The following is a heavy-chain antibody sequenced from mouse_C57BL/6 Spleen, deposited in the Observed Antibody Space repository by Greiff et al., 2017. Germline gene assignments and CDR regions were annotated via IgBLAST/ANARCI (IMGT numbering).Heavy chain of an antibody. CDR1: GYTFTSYW. V-gene: IGHV1-61*01. J-gene: IGHJ4*01. CDR3: ARGGRGAMDY. CDR2: IYPSDSET. Sequence: QVQLQQPGAELVRPGSSVKLSCKASGYTFTSYWMDWVKQRPGQGLEWIGNIYPSDSETHYNQKFKDKATLTVDKSSSTAYMQLSSLTSEASAVYYWARGGRGAMDYWGQGTSVTVSS.